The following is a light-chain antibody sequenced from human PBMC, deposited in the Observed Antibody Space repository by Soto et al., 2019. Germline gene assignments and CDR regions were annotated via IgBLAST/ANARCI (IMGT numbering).Light chain of an antibody. Sequence: EIVMTQSPPALSVSPGDGATLSCRAGQSVSSNLAWYQQKPGQAPRLLIYGASTRATGIPARFSGSGSGTEFTLTISSLQSEDFAVYYCQQYNNWPYTFGQGTKLEIK. CDR3: QQYNNWPYT. CDR1: QSVSSN. CDR2: GAS. V-gene: IGKV3-15*01. J-gene: IGKJ2*01.